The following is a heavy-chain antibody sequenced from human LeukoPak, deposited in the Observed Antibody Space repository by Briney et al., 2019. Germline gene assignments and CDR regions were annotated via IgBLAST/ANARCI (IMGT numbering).Heavy chain of an antibody. CDR3: AREDITMLYDAFDI. V-gene: IGHV3-48*02. CDR2: ISSSSSTI. Sequence: GGSLRLSCAASGFTFSSYPLNWVRQAPGKGLEWVSYISSSSSTIYYTDSVNGRFTISRDNARNSLYLQMNNVRDEDTAVYYCAREDITMLYDAFDIWGQGTMVTVSS. J-gene: IGHJ3*02. CDR1: GFTFSSYP. D-gene: IGHD2-8*01.